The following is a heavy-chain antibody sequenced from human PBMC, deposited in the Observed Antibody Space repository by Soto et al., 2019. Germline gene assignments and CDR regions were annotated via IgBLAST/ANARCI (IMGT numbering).Heavy chain of an antibody. Sequence: PSETLSLTCAVYGGSFSGYYWSWIRQPPGKGLEWIGEINHSGSTNYNPSLKSRVTISVDTSKNQFSLKLSSVTAADTAVYYCARLTSQYRSYYYYMDVWGKGTTVTVSS. CDR1: GGSFSGYY. CDR2: INHSGST. CDR3: ARLTSQYRSYYYYMDV. V-gene: IGHV4-34*01. J-gene: IGHJ6*03. D-gene: IGHD2-2*01.